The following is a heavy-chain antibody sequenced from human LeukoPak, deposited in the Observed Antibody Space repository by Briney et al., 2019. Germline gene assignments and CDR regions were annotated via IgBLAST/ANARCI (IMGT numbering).Heavy chain of an antibody. D-gene: IGHD3-10*01. Sequence: ASETLSLTCTVSGGSISTYYWSWIRQPPGKGLEWIGYIYYSANTHYNPSLKSRVTISVDTSKNQFSLELTSVTAADTAVYYCARAHYGSGSYYGQFFDSWGQGTLVTVSS. J-gene: IGHJ4*02. CDR3: ARAHYGSGSYYGQFFDS. V-gene: IGHV4-59*01. CDR2: IYYSANT. CDR1: GGSISTYY.